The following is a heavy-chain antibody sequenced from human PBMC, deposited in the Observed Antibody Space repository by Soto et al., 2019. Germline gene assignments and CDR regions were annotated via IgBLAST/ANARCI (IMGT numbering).Heavy chain of an antibody. D-gene: IGHD2-2*01. Sequence: ASVKVPCKASGYTFTSYYMHWVRQAPGQGLEWMGIINPSGGSTSYAQKFQGRVTMTRDTSTSTVYMELSSLRSEDTAVYYCPRAASPSLSIYYFDYWGRGTLGTVSS. CDR1: GYTFTSYY. CDR3: PRAASPSLSIYYFDY. CDR2: INPSGGST. J-gene: IGHJ4*02. V-gene: IGHV1-46*01.